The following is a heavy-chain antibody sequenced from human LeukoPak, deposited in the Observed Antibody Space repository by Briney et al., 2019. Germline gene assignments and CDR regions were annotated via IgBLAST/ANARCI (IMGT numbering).Heavy chain of an antibody. D-gene: IGHD5-24*01. V-gene: IGHV1-46*01. Sequence: ASVTVSFKSSGYNFIYYYIHWVRQAPGQGLEWMALINTSGGSTSYAQKFQGRVTMTRDTSTSTVYMELRSLRSEDTAVYYCARKSRDGYISLWDWGQGTLVTVSS. J-gene: IGHJ4*02. CDR1: GYNFIYYY. CDR2: INTSGGST. CDR3: ARKSRDGYISLWD.